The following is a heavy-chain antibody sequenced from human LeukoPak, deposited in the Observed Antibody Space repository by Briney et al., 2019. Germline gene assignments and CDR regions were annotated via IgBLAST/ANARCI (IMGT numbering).Heavy chain of an antibody. CDR3: ARSPAGLYYYYYMDV. Sequence: SETLSLTCTVSGGSISSYYWSWIRQPPGKGLEWSGHIYYSGSTNYNPSLNSRVTISVETSKNQFSLKLSSVTAADTAVYYCARSPAGLYYYYYMDVWGKGTTVTVSS. CDR2: IYYSGST. CDR1: GGSISSYY. J-gene: IGHJ6*03. V-gene: IGHV4-59*01.